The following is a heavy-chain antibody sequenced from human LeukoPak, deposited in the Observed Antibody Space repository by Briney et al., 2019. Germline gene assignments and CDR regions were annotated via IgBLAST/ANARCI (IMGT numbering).Heavy chain of an antibody. Sequence: SETLSLTYTVSGGSISSYYWSWIRQPAGKGLEWIGRIYISGSTNYNPSLKSRVTMSVDTSKNQFSLKLSSVTAADTAVYYCARVRGYCTNGVWYRYFDYWGQGTLVTVSS. J-gene: IGHJ4*02. CDR2: IYISGST. V-gene: IGHV4-4*07. D-gene: IGHD2-8*01. CDR3: ARVRGYCTNGVWYRYFDY. CDR1: GGSISSYY.